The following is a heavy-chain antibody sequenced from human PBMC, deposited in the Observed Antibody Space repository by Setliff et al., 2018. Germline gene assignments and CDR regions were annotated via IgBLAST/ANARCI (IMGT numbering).Heavy chain of an antibody. CDR2: IIPVLDIT. J-gene: IGHJ4*02. Sequence: VKVSCKASGGPLNSYSFSWVRQAPGQGLEWMGRIIPVLDITRYSQKFQGRVTITADKSTSTAYMELSSLRSEDTAVYYCARDRPNSGSYFSLDYWGQGTLVTVSS. V-gene: IGHV1-69*04. CDR1: GGPLNSYS. CDR3: ARDRPNSGSYFSLDY. D-gene: IGHD1-26*01.